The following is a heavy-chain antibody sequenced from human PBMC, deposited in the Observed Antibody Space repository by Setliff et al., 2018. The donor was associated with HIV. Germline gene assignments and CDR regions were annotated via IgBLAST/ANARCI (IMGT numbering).Heavy chain of an antibody. CDR3: ARVVPREVAPGGFDT. Sequence: NPSETLSLTCAVSGYSVSSGYYWGWIRQPPGKGLEWIASIYYSGSTYYAPSLKSRVTISVDTSKNQFSLKLTSVTAADTAVYFCARVVPREVAPGGFDTWGQGTMVTVSS. CDR2: IYYSGST. D-gene: IGHD5-12*01. CDR1: GYSVSSGYY. V-gene: IGHV4-38-2*01. J-gene: IGHJ3*02.